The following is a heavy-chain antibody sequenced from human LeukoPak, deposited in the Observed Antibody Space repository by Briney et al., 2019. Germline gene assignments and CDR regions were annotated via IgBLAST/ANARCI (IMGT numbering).Heavy chain of an antibody. V-gene: IGHV4-34*01. D-gene: IGHD3-22*01. CDR3: ARDHYYDSSGCYFDH. J-gene: IGHJ4*02. CDR1: GGSFSGYY. CDR2: INHSGST. Sequence: PSETLSLTCALYGGSFSGYYWSWIRQPPGKGLKWIGEINHSGSTNYNPSLKSRVTISVDTSKNQFSLKLSSVTAADTAVYYCARDHYYDSSGCYFDHWGQGTLVTVCS.